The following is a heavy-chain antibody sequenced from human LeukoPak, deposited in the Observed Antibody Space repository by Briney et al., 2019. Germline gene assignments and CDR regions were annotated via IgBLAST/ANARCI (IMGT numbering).Heavy chain of an antibody. D-gene: IGHD6-13*01. Sequence: SETLSLTCTVSGGSISGYFWSWIRQPPGKGLEWIGYISYIGNTNYNPSLKSRVTISVDTSKNQFSLKLISVTAADTAVYYCARGATIAAAGDFDYWGQGTLVTVSS. CDR2: ISYIGNT. CDR3: ARGATIAAAGDFDY. CDR1: GGSISGYF. J-gene: IGHJ4*02. V-gene: IGHV4-59*01.